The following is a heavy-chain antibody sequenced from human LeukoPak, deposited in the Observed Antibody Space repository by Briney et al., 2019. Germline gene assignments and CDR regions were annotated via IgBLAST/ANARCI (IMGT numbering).Heavy chain of an antibody. D-gene: IGHD6-19*01. CDR2: IYTDGST. V-gene: IGHV4-4*08. CDR3: ATKQWGSRNLDP. CDR1: GGSISSYY. J-gene: IGHJ5*02. Sequence: PSETLSLTCIVSGGSISSYYWSWIRQPPGKGLEWIGYIYTDGSTKYNPSLKSRVTISLDTSENQISLNLTSVTAADTAVYYCATKQWGSRNLDPWGQGTLVTVSS.